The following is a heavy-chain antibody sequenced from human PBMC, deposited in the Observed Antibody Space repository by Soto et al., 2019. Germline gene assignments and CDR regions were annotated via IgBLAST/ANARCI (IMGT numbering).Heavy chain of an antibody. CDR3: ARVGAYCVRTRCHDY. D-gene: IGHD2-21*01. CDR1: GYTFTNYG. Sequence: QVQLVQSGAEVKKPGASVKVSCKASGYTFTNYGISWVRQAPGQGLEWMGWISAYNGNTDYAQKLQGRVTMTTDTSTSTAYMELRSPRSDDTAVYYGARVGAYCVRTRCHDYWGQGTLVTVSS. V-gene: IGHV1-18*01. J-gene: IGHJ4*02. CDR2: ISAYNGNT.